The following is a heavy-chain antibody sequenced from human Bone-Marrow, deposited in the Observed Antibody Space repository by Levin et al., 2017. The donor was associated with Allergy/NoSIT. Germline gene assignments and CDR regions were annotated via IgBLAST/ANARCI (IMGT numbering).Heavy chain of an antibody. J-gene: IGHJ4*02. D-gene: IGHD4-17*01. CDR3: ATATVTTAQDYFDN. CDR2: IYNSGNT. CDR1: GDSINKNN. Sequence: SETLSLTCSVSGDSINKNNWSWLRQPPGKGLEWIGHIYNSGNTYYNPSLNSRVSISVDTSKNQLSLKLSSVTAADSAVYYCATATVTTAQDYFDNWGQGTLVTVSS. V-gene: IGHV4-30-4*01.